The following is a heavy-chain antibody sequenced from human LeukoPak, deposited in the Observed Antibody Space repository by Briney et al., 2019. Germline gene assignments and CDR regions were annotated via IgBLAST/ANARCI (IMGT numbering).Heavy chain of an antibody. CDR3: ARGLLGRKDLVQ. V-gene: IGHV4-34*04. CDR1: GGSFSGYY. CDR2: LDKRGRN. Sequence: DTLSLTCVMSGGSFSGYYWNWIRQVPGKGLEWIGELDKRGRNNDNPVLKRRTTISIDTSKTQFFVHLNSGTAADTAMYYCARGLLGRKDLVQWGPGTLVTVSS. D-gene: IGHD3-10*01. J-gene: IGHJ1*01.